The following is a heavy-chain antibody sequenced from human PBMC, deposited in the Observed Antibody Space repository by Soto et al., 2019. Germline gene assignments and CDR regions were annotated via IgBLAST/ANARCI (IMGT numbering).Heavy chain of an antibody. CDR2: IIPLFGKP. CDR3: ALFESDDDVWGSFRS. D-gene: IGHD3-16*01. CDR1: GGIFSNYG. V-gene: IGHV1-69*13. Sequence: SVKVSCKASGGIFSNYGFSWVRQAPGQGLEWMGGIIPLFGKPSYAQKFQGRLIISADASTNRAYLDLYSLTTEDAGIYYCALFESDDDVWGSFRSWGQGTPVTVSS. J-gene: IGHJ5*02.